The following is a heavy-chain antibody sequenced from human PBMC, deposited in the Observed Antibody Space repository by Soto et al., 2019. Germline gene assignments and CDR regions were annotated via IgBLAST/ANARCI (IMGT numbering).Heavy chain of an antibody. CDR2: IYYSGST. CDR3: ARDAGYCSGGSCYIPYYYYYGMDV. CDR1: GGSVSSGSYY. Sequence: KPSETLSLTCTVSGGSVSSGSYYWSWIRQPPGKGLEWIGYIYYSGSTNYNPSLKSRVTISVDTSKNQFSLKLSSVTAADTAVYYCARDAGYCSGGSCYIPYYYYYGMDVWGQGTTVTV. J-gene: IGHJ6*02. V-gene: IGHV4-61*01. D-gene: IGHD2-15*01.